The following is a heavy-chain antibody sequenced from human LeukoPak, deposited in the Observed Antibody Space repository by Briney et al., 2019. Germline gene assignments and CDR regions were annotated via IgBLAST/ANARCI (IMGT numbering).Heavy chain of an antibody. D-gene: IGHD6-19*01. V-gene: IGHV4-38-2*02. J-gene: IGHJ2*01. CDR2: IYHSGST. CDR3: ARDLVAVAGTAGYFDL. Sequence: SETLSLTCAVSGYSISSVYNWGWIRQPPGKGLGWIGSIYHSGSTYYTPSLKSRVTISVDTSKNQFSLKLSSVTAADTAVYYCARDLVAVAGTAGYFDLWGRGTLVTVSS. CDR1: GYSISSVYN.